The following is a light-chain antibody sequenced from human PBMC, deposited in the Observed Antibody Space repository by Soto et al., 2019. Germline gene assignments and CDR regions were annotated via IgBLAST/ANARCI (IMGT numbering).Light chain of an antibody. CDR3: SSFAGNNNLV. J-gene: IGLJ2*01. V-gene: IGLV3-1*01. CDR2: QDS. CDR1: KLGDKY. Sequence: SYELTQPPSVSVSPGQTASITCSGDKLGDKYACWYQQKPGQSPVLVIYQDSKRPSGIPDRFSGSKSGNTASLTVSGLQAEDEADYYCSSFAGNNNLVFGGGTKVTVL.